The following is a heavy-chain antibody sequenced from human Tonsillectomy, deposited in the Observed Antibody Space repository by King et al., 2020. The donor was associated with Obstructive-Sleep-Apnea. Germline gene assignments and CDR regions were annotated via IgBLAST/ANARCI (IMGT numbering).Heavy chain of an antibody. J-gene: IGHJ4*02. D-gene: IGHD3-16*01. Sequence: MQLQESGPGLVKPSETLSLTCSVSGYSISSDYYWGWIRQPPGKGLEWIATIYHSGSTYYNPSLKSRVTISVDTPKNQFSLRLRSVTAADTAVYYCARVGPSQTDYWGQGTLVTVSS. CDR1: GYSISSDYY. V-gene: IGHV4-38-2*02. CDR3: ARVGPSQTDY. CDR2: IYHSGST.